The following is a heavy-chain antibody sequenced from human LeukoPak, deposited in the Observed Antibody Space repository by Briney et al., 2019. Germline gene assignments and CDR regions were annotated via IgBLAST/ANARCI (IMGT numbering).Heavy chain of an antibody. CDR2: IKSKTDGGTT. D-gene: IGHD3-10*01. Sequence: GGSLRLSCAASGFTFSNAWMSWVRQAPGKGLEWVGRIKSKTDGGTTDYAAPVKGRFTISRDDSKNTLYLQMNSLRDEDTAVYYCARGHVPGSDRHWDYWGQGILVTVSS. CDR3: ARGHVPGSDRHWDY. J-gene: IGHJ4*02. V-gene: IGHV3-15*05. CDR1: GFTFSNAW.